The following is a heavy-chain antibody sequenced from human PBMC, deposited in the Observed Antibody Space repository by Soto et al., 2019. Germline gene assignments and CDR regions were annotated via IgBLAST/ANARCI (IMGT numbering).Heavy chain of an antibody. CDR1: GYSISSGYY. CDR2: IDHSGST. CDR3: ARVGSYQYPSSRYSYGGAFDI. Sequence: SETLSLTGAVSGYSISSGYYRRWSRQPPGKGLEWIGSIDHSGSTYDNPSLKSRVTISGDTSNNQFSLKLNSVTAANTTVYYCARVGSYQYPSSRYSYGGAFDIWGQGTMVTVSS. V-gene: IGHV4-38-2*01. D-gene: IGHD3-22*01. J-gene: IGHJ3*02.